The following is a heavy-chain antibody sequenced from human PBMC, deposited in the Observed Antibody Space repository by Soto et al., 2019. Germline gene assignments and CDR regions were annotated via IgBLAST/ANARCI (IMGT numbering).Heavy chain of an antibody. CDR1: GGSFNSYA. CDR3: ARAGNYYDSSGYYY. D-gene: IGHD3-22*01. V-gene: IGHV1-69*13. CDR2: IIPIFGTA. J-gene: IGHJ4*02. Sequence: SVKVSCKACGGSFNSYAISWVRQAPGQGLEWMGGIIPIFGTANYAQKFQGRVTITADESTSTAYMELSSLRSEDTAVYYCARAGNYYDSSGYYYWGQGTLVTVSS.